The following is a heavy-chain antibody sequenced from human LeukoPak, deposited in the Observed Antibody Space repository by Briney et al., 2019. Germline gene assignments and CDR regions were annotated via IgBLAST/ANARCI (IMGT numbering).Heavy chain of an antibody. D-gene: IGHD3-22*01. Sequence: GGSLRLSCAASGFTFSSYAMSWVRQAPGKGLEWVSAISGSGGSTYYADSVKGRFTISRDNSKNTLYLQMNSLRAEDTAVYYCAKGSITMIVVAKRAFDYWGQGTLVTVSS. CDR3: AKGSITMIVVAKRAFDY. CDR1: GFTFSSYA. CDR2: ISGSGGST. V-gene: IGHV3-23*01. J-gene: IGHJ4*02.